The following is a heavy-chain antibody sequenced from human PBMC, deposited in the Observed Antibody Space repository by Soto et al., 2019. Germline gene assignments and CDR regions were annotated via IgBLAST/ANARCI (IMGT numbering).Heavy chain of an antibody. CDR1: GGSISSGGYY. CDR2: ISYSASS. Sequence: SETLSLTCNVSGGSISSGGYYWNWIRQVPGRGLEWIGYISYSASSFYNPSLESRVSVSIDTSGNQFSLKLSSVTAADTAVYYCARSGRDGYPVDPWGQGTLVTVSS. D-gene: IGHD5-12*01. CDR3: ARSGRDGYPVDP. V-gene: IGHV4-31*03. J-gene: IGHJ5*02.